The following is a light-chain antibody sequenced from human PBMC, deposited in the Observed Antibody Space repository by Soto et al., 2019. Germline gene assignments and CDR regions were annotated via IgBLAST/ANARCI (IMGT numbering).Light chain of an antibody. CDR2: GTS. J-gene: IGKJ4*02. Sequence: EIVLTQSPGTLSLSPGERATLSCRASQSVSSSFLAWYQQKPGQAPRLLIYGTSSRATGIPGRFSGSGSGTDFTLTSSVQEPDDVAVYCCQQYGSSPTFGEGTKVDIK. CDR3: QQYGSSPT. CDR1: QSVSSSF. V-gene: IGKV3-20*01.